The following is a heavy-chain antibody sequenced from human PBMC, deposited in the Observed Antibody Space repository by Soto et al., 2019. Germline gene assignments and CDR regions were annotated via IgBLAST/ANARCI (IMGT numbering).Heavy chain of an antibody. J-gene: IGHJ4*02. Sequence: QVQLVQSGAEVKKPGSSVKVSCKASGCTFSSYTISWVRQAPGQGLEWMGRIIPILGIANYAQKFQGRVTITADKSTSTAYMELSSLRSEDTAVYYCAAGGAGLSSGYYYLDYWGQGTLVTVSS. CDR2: IIPILGIA. D-gene: IGHD3-22*01. V-gene: IGHV1-69*02. CDR3: AAGGAGLSSGYYYLDY. CDR1: GCTFSSYT.